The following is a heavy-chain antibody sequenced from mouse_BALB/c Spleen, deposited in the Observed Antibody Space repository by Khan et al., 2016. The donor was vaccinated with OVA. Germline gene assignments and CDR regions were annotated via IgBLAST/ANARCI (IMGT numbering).Heavy chain of an antibody. CDR2: INPSSGYN. Sequence: VQLKPSGADLARPGASVKMSCQASGYIFTSYMMHWVKQRPGQGLEWIGDINPSSGYNNYNQKFKDKATLTEDKSSSTAEMQLSSRTSGDSEVYYCARGGYGSFGYWGQGTLVTVSA. CDR1: GYIFTSYM. D-gene: IGHD1-1*01. J-gene: IGHJ3*01. V-gene: IGHV1-4*01. CDR3: ARGGYGSFGY.